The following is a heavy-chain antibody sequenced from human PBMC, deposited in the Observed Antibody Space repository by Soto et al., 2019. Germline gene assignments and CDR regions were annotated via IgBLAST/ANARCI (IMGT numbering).Heavy chain of an antibody. J-gene: IGHJ6*02. CDR1: GFTFSSYA. D-gene: IGHD6-13*01. CDR2: ISGSGGST. CDR3: AKTTRYSSSSYGMDV. V-gene: IGHV3-23*01. Sequence: QAGGSLRLSCAASGFTFSSYAMSWVRQAPGKGLEWVSAISGSGGSTYYADSVKGRFTISRDNSKNTLYLQMNSLRAEDTAVYYCAKTTRYSSSSYGMDVWGQGTTVTVSS.